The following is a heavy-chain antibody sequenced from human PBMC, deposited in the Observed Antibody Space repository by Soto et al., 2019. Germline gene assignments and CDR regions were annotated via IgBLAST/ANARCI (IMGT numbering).Heavy chain of an antibody. D-gene: IGHD2-2*01. V-gene: IGHV1-69*01. CDR2: IIPISGTA. Sequence: QVQLVQSGAEVKKPASSVKVSCKASGGTFSSYAISWVRQAPGQGLEWMGGIIPISGTANYAQKFQGRVTITANESTSTAYMELSSLRSEDTAVYYCARAQGSSTSLEIYYYYYYGMDGWGQGTTVTVSS. J-gene: IGHJ6*02. CDR3: ARAQGSSTSLEIYYYYYYGMDG. CDR1: GGTFSSYA.